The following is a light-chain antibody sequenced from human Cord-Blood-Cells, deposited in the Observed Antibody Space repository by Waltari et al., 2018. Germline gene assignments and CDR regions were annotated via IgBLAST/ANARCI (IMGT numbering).Light chain of an antibody. CDR1: SSDVGSYNL. CDR3: CSYAGSSTYV. V-gene: IGLV2-23*01. CDR2: EGS. J-gene: IGLJ1*01. Sequence: QSALPQPASASGSPGQSITIPCTGTSSDVGSYNLVSWYQQHPGKAPKLMIYEGSKRPSGVSNRFSGSKSGNTASLTISGLQAEDEADYYCCSYAGSSTYVFGTGTKVTVL.